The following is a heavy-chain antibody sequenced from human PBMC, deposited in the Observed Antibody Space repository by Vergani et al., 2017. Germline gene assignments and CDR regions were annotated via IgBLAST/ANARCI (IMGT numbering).Heavy chain of an antibody. CDR2: ISWNSGSI. CDR1: GFTFDDYA. CDR3: AREVVITFGGVIADWYFDL. D-gene: IGHD3-16*02. Sequence: EVQLVESGGGLVQPGRSLRLSCAASGFTFDDYAMHWVRHAPGKGLEWVSGISWNSGSIGYADSVKGRFTISRDNAKNSLYLQMNSLRAEDTAVYYCAREVVITFGGVIADWYFDLWGRGTLVTVSS. J-gene: IGHJ2*01. V-gene: IGHV3-9*01.